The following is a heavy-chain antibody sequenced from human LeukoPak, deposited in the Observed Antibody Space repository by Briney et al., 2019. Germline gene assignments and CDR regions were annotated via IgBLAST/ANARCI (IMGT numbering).Heavy chain of an antibody. Sequence: GRSLRLSCAASGFTFSSYAMHWVRQAPGKGLEWVAVISYDGSNKYYADSVKGRFTISRDNSKNTLYLQMNSLRAEDTAVYYCASDGPYSSGWYGDYWGQGTLVTVSS. D-gene: IGHD6-19*01. CDR3: ASDGPYSSGWYGDY. CDR2: ISYDGSNK. CDR1: GFTFSSYA. J-gene: IGHJ4*02. V-gene: IGHV3-30-3*01.